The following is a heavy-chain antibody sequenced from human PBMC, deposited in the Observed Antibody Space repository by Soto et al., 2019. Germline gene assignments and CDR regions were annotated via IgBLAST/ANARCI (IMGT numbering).Heavy chain of an antibody. D-gene: IGHD6-19*01. CDR3: ATVAVAGNSQPPHGFDY. J-gene: IGHJ4*02. V-gene: IGHV1-18*01. Sequence: ASVKVSCKASGYIFTSYGISWVRLAPGQGLEWMGWVSAYKGDTKYAQMLQGRLTMTTDTSTRTAYMELIRLTSDDTAMYYCATVAVAGNSQPPHGFDYWGQGTLVTVSS. CDR1: GYIFTSYG. CDR2: VSAYKGDT.